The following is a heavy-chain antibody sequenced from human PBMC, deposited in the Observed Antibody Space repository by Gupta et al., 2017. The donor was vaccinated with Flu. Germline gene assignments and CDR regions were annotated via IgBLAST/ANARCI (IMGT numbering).Heavy chain of an antibody. CDR1: GFTFDDYA. CDR2: ISWKSGSI. D-gene: IGHD2-2*01. Sequence: EVQLVESGGGLVQPGRSLRLSCAASGFTFDDYAMHWVRQAPGKGLEWVSGISWKSGSIGYADSVKGRFTISRDNAKNSLYLQMNRLRAEDTALYYCAKAISRGYCSSTSCFPDHWGQGTLVTVSS. V-gene: IGHV3-9*01. CDR3: AKAISRGYCSSTSCFPDH. J-gene: IGHJ4*02.